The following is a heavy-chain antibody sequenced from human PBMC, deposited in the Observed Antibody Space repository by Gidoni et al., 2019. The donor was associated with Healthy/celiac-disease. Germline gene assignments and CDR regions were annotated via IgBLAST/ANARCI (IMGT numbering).Heavy chain of an antibody. CDR2: ISSSSSYT. V-gene: IGHV3-11*06. D-gene: IGHD3-22*01. Sequence: QVQLVESGGGLVKPGGSLRLSCAASGFTFSDYYMSWIRQAPGKGLEWVSYISSSSSYTNYADSVKGRFTISRDNAKNSLYLQMNSLRAEDTAVYYCARDLNPYYDSSRSDAFDIWGQGTMVTVSS. CDR1: GFTFSDYY. J-gene: IGHJ3*02. CDR3: ARDLNPYYDSSRSDAFDI.